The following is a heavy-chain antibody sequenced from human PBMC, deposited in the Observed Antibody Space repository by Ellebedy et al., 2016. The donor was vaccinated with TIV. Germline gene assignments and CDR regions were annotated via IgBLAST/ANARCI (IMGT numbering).Heavy chain of an antibody. CDR2: IHHSGST. Sequence: GSLRLXCAVYGGSLSGYYWTWIRQPPGKGLEWIGEIHHSGSTNYNPSLKSRVTMSVDTSKNQFSLKLNSVTAADTAVYYCALITEADYWGQGTLVTVSS. CDR3: ALITEADY. J-gene: IGHJ4*02. CDR1: GGSLSGYY. V-gene: IGHV4-34*01. D-gene: IGHD3-22*01.